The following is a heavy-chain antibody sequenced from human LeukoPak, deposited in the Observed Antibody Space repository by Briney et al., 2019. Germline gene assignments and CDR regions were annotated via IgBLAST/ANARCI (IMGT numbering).Heavy chain of an antibody. V-gene: IGHV4-59*01. CDR1: GNSISSYY. D-gene: IGHD6-19*01. J-gene: IGHJ4*02. CDR2: ILYSGSP. CDR3: ARRRSGWYWDFDY. Sequence: SETVPLTGTGSGNSISSYYWSWIRQRPGKRRVGIGYILYSGSPNHTPSLKRRVPISVDPSKNQFSLKLSSVTAADTAVYYCARRRSGWYWDFDYWGQGTLITVSS.